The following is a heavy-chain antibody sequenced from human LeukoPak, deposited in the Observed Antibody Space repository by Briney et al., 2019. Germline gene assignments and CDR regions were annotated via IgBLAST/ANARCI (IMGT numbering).Heavy chain of an antibody. CDR3: ALYYYGSGSYWDAFDI. J-gene: IGHJ3*02. Sequence: SVKVSCKASGYTFTGYYTHWVRQAPGQGLEWMGRIIPILGIANYAQKFQGRVTITADRSTSTAYMELSSLRSEDTAVYYCALYYYGSGSYWDAFDIWGQGTMVTVSS. V-gene: IGHV1-69*02. D-gene: IGHD3-10*01. CDR1: GYTFTGYY. CDR2: IIPILGIA.